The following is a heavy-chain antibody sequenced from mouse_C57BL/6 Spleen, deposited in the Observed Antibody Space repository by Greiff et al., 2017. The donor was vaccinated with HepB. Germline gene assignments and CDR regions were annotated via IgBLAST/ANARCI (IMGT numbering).Heavy chain of an antibody. Sequence: QLQQSGAELVKPGASVKMSCKASGYTFTSYWITWVKQRPGQGLEWIGDIYPGSGSTNYNEKFKSKATLTVDTSSSTAYMQLSSLTSEDSAVYYCARGPDGMDYWGQGTSVTVSS. CDR2: IYPGSGST. CDR1: GYTFTSYW. V-gene: IGHV1-55*01. CDR3: ARGPDGMDY. J-gene: IGHJ4*01.